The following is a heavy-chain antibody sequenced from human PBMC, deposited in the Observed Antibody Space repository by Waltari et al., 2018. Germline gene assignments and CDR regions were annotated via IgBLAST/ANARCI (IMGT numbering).Heavy chain of an antibody. CDR2: ISGSGATP. V-gene: IGHV3-23*01. D-gene: IGHD3-16*02. CDR1: GFPLLGFA. CDR3: AKGSRGYTNYFFDS. J-gene: IGHJ4*02. Sequence: EVQLLESAGGLVQPGEALRLSCAASGFPLLGFALTWVRQAPGEGLECVASISGSGATPFYADSVKGRFTIVWDNSRDTVYLQMNSLRVDDSAVYYCAKGSRGYTNYFFDSWGQGTLVSVSS.